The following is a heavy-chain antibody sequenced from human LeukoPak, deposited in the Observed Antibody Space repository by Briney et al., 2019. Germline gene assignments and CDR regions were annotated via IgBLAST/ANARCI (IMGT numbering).Heavy chain of an antibody. CDR1: GGSFSSYA. Sequence: SVKVSCKASGGSFSSYAISWVRQGPGQGLEWMGGIIPIFGTANYAQKFQGRVTITADESTSTAYMELSSLRSEDTAVYYCARAAMVRGEYFDYWGQGTLVTVSS. D-gene: IGHD3-10*01. CDR2: IIPIFGTA. CDR3: ARAAMVRGEYFDY. J-gene: IGHJ4*02. V-gene: IGHV1-69*13.